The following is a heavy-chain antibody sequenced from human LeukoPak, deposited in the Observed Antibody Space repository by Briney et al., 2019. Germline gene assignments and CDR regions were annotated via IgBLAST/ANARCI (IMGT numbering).Heavy chain of an antibody. Sequence: ASVKVSCKASGYSLTSYSMQWVRQARGQGLEWMGIINPSGGRTIYAQKFQGRVTMTRDTSTNTVYMELSRLRSEDTAVYYCAKDSYYDSSGYYTGYYFDYWGQGTLVTVSS. CDR1: GYSLTSYS. CDR3: AKDSYYDSSGYYTGYYFDY. D-gene: IGHD3-22*01. V-gene: IGHV1-46*01. CDR2: INPSGGRT. J-gene: IGHJ4*02.